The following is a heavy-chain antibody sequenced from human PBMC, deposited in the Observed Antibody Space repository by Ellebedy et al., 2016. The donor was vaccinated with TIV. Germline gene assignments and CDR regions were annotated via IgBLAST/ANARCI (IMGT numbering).Heavy chain of an antibody. Sequence: GESLKISCAASGLTFSDSPVHWVRQPSGRGLQWLGRIKDKANDYATIYAASLNGRFTMSRDDSTNTASLQLSSLKIEDTAIYYCIWAMDGGFDLWGQGTKVTVTS. CDR2: IKDKANDYAT. CDR1: GLTFSDSP. V-gene: IGHV3-73*01. D-gene: IGHD3-16*01. J-gene: IGHJ3*01. CDR3: IWAMDGGFDL.